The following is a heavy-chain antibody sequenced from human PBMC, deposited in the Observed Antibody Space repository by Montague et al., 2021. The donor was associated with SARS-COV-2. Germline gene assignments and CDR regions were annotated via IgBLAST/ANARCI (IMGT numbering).Heavy chain of an antibody. CDR2: LYYRGAT. V-gene: IGHV4-39*07. CDR3: ARLRGGTPGEH. D-gene: IGHD2-21*01. Sequence: SETLSLTCTVSGGSISDSNFHWGWIRQPPGKGLEWIGTLYYRGATYYNPSLKSRVTTSMDTSKNQLSLKLTSAIAAATAVYYCARLRGGTPGEHWGQGALVTVSS. CDR1: GGSISDSNFH. J-gene: IGHJ4*02.